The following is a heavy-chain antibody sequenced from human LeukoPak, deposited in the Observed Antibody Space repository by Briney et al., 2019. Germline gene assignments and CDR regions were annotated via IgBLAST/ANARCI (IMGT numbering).Heavy chain of an antibody. CDR1: GFTFDDYT. CDR2: ISWDGGST. V-gene: IGHV3-43*01. D-gene: IGHD6-6*01. Sequence: GGSLRLSCAASGFTFDDYTMHWVRQAPGKGLEWVSLISWDGGSTYYADSVKGRFTISRDNSKNSLYLQMNSLRTEDTALYYCVKALGIAARGADDAFDIWGQGTMVTVSS. J-gene: IGHJ3*02. CDR3: VKALGIAARGADDAFDI.